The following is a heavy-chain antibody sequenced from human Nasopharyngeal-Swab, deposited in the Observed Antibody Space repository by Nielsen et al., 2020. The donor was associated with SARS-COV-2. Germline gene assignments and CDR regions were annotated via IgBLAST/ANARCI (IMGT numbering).Heavy chain of an antibody. CDR1: GFTFSSSG. Sequence: GESLKISCAASGFTFSSSGMDWVRQAPGKGLEWVAVISYDGSNEYYGDSVKGRFTISRDNSKNTLYLQMNSLRAEDTAVYYCAREEMATITYYYYYGMDVWGQGTTVTVSS. V-gene: IGHV3-30*03. CDR3: AREEMATITYYYYYGMDV. CDR2: ISYDGSNE. D-gene: IGHD5-24*01. J-gene: IGHJ6*02.